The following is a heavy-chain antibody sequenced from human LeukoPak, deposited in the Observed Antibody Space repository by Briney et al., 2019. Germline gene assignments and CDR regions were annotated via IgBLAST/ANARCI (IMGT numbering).Heavy chain of an antibody. CDR3: ATSKLGYCSGGSCYRYAFDI. Sequence: ASVKVSCKASGYTFTSYGISWVRQAPGQGLEWMGWISAYSGNTNYAQKLQGRVTMTTDTSTSTAYMKLRSLRSDDTAVYYCATSKLGYCSGGSCYRYAFDIWGQGTMVTVSS. J-gene: IGHJ3*02. V-gene: IGHV1-18*01. D-gene: IGHD2-15*01. CDR2: ISAYSGNT. CDR1: GYTFTSYG.